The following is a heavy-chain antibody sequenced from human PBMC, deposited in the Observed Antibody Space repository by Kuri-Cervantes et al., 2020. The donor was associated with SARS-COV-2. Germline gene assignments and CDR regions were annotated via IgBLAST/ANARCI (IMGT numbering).Heavy chain of an antibody. J-gene: IGHJ6*02. CDR2: IYTSGST. D-gene: IGHD1-26*01. CDR3: ARLGATKGSYYYGVDV. CDR1: GGSISSYY. Sequence: ESLKISCTVSGGSISSYYWSWIRQPAGKGLEWIGRIYTSGSTNYNPSLKSRVTISVDTSKNQLSLRLSSVTAADTAVYYCARLGATKGSYYYGVDVWGQGTTVTVSS. V-gene: IGHV4-4*07.